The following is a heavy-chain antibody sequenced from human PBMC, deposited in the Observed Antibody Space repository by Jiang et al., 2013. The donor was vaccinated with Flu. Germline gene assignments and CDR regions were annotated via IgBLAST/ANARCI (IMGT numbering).Heavy chain of an antibody. J-gene: IGHJ4*02. CDR3: ARVDSTYYDFWSGYSYFDY. Sequence: LLKPSETLSLTCTVSGGSISSSSYYWGWIRQPPGKGLEWIGSIYYSGSTYYNPSLKSRVTISVDTSKNQFSLKLSSVTAADTAVYYCARVDSTYYDFWSGYSYFDYWGQGTLVTVSS. V-gene: IGHV4-39*07. CDR2: IYYSGST. CDR1: GGSISSSSYY. D-gene: IGHD3-3*01.